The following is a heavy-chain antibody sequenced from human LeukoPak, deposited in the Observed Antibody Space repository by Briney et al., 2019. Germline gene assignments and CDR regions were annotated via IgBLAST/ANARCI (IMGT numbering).Heavy chain of an antibody. CDR2: IYYTGST. V-gene: IGHV4-59*01. CDR3: ARDKGYYESSGYLKAFDI. J-gene: IGHJ3*02. CDR1: GGSISSYY. D-gene: IGHD3-22*01. Sequence: SETLSLTCTVSGGSISSYYWSWIRQPPGKGLEWIGYIYYTGSTNYNPSLKSRVTISADTSKNQFSLKLSSVTAADTAVYYCARDKGYYESSGYLKAFDIWGQGTMVTVSS.